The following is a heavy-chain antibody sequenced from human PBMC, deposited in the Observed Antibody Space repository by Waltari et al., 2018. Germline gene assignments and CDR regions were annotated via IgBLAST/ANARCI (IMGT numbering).Heavy chain of an antibody. CDR2: VSHVRSPI. CDR1: GFSFSNYA. V-gene: IGHV3-30-3*01. J-gene: IGHJ4*02. Sequence: QVQLVASGGGVVQPGTSLRLSCAASGFSFSNYAMHWVRQTPGKGMGWVTLVSHVRSPINYAESVVGRFSIFRDNSRDTLYLQMNSLTTDDSAIYYCARGTGSGSFLVDHWGQGTLVTVST. CDR3: ARGTGSGSFLVDH. D-gene: IGHD3-10*01.